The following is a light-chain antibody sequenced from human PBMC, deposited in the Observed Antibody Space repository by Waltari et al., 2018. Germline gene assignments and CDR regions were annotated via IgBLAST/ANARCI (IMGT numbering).Light chain of an antibody. Sequence: QSILTQPPSVSGAPGQRVTISCTGSSSNIGAGHDVPWYQVFPGTGPKLLIYGNHNRPSGVPDRFSGSKSGTSASLTITGLQAEDEADYYCHSFDTSLSDGVVFGGGTKVTVL. CDR3: HSFDTSLSDGVV. J-gene: IGLJ3*02. V-gene: IGLV1-40*02. CDR1: SSNIGAGHD. CDR2: GNH.